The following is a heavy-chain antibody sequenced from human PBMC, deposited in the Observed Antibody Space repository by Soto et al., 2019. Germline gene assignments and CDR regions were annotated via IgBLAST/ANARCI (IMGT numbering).Heavy chain of an antibody. CDR1: GYNFPNSW. Sequence: PGESLKISCKASGYNFPNSWIGWVRQLPGKGLEWMGIIFPGDSDTRYSPSFQGHVTISADKSINTAYLQWSSLKASDTAIYYCERHLALEELDYWGQGTLVTVSS. J-gene: IGHJ4*02. D-gene: IGHD1-1*01. CDR3: ERHLALEELDY. CDR2: IFPGDSDT. V-gene: IGHV5-51*01.